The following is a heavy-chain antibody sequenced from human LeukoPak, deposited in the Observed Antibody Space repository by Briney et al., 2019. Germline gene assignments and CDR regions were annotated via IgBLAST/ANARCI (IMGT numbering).Heavy chain of an antibody. CDR2: ITYSGST. V-gene: IGHV4-59*01. J-gene: IGHJ4*02. D-gene: IGHD6-19*01. CDR3: VRHTTSGWYQVVY. CDR1: GGSISNYF. Sequence: SETLSLTCTVSGGSISNYFWSWIRQPPGKGLEWIGYITYSGSTDHNPSLKSRVTISVDASKNQFSLKLTSVTAADTAVYYCVRHTTSGWYQVVYWGQGTLVTVSS.